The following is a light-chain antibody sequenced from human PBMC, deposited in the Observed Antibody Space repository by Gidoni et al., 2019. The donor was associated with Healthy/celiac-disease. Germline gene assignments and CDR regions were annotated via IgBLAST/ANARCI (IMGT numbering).Light chain of an antibody. V-gene: IGKV3-20*01. Sequence: GERATLSCRASQSVSSSYLAWYQQKPGQAPRLLIYGASSRATGIPDRFSGSGSGTDFTLTISRLEPEDFAVYYCQQYGSSPRTFGQGTKVEIK. J-gene: IGKJ1*01. CDR2: GAS. CDR1: QSVSSSY. CDR3: QQYGSSPRT.